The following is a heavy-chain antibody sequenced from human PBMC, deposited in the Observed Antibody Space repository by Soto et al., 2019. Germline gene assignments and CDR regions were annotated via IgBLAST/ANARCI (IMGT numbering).Heavy chain of an antibody. CDR3: ARAFNSSSWTGYYYYGMDV. V-gene: IGHV4-59*12. J-gene: IGHJ6*02. D-gene: IGHD6-13*01. CDR2: IYYSGST. CDR1: GGSISSYY. Sequence: SETLSLTCTVSGGSISSYYWGWIRQPPGKGLEWIGYIYYSGSTNYNPSLKSRVTISVDKSKNQFSLKMSSVTAADTAVYYCARAFNSSSWTGYYYYGMDVWGQGTTVTVSS.